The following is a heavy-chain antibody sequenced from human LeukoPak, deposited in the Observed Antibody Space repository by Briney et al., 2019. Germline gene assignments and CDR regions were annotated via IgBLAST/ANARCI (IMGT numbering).Heavy chain of an antibody. D-gene: IGHD3-22*01. CDR3: TTDLAPLEYYYDSSGYYYDGMDV. J-gene: IGHJ6*02. CDR1: GFTFSSYW. V-gene: IGHV3-7*03. CDR2: IKQDGSEK. Sequence: GGSLRLSCAASGFTFSSYWMSWVRQAPGKGLEWVANIKQDGSEKYYVDSVKGRFTISRDNAKNSLYLQMNSLRAEDTAVYYCTTDLAPLEYYYDSSGYYYDGMDVWGQGTTVTVSS.